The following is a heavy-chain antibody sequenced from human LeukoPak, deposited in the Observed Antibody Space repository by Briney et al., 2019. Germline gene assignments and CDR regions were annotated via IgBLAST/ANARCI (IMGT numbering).Heavy chain of an antibody. J-gene: IGHJ6*02. V-gene: IGHV4-59*12. CDR2: IYYSGST. CDR1: GGSISSYY. D-gene: IGHD3-9*01. Sequence: PSETLSLTCTVSGGSISSYYWSWIRQPPGKGLEWIGYIYYSGSTYYNPSLKSRVTISVDTSKNQFSLKLSSVTAADTAVYYCARAPGILTGYTSHYYYGMDVWGQGTTVTVSS. CDR3: ARAPGILTGYTSHYYYGMDV.